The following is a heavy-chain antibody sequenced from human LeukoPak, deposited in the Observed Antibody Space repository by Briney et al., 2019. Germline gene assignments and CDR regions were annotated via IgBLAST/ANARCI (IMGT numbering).Heavy chain of an antibody. CDR1: GGTFSSYA. V-gene: IGHV1-69*04. CDR3: ARGAMSSGCEYFDY. D-gene: IGHD6-19*01. Sequence: ASVKVSCKASGGTFSSYAISWVRQAPGQGLEWMGRIIPILGIANYAQKFQGRVTITADKSTSTAYMELSSLRSEDTAVNYCARGAMSSGCEYFDYWGQGTLVTVSS. J-gene: IGHJ4*02. CDR2: IIPILGIA.